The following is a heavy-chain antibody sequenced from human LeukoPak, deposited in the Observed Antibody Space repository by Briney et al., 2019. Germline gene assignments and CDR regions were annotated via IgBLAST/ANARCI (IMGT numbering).Heavy chain of an antibody. CDR2: ISSNGGST. V-gene: IGHV3-64*01. J-gene: IGHJ4*02. CDR1: GFTFSSYA. CDR3: ASPGAYY. Sequence: GGSLRLSCAASGFTFSSYAMHWVRQAPGKGLEYVSAISSNGGSTYYANSVKGRFTISRDNSKNTLHLHMGSLRAEDMAVYYCASPGAYYWGQGTLVTVSS.